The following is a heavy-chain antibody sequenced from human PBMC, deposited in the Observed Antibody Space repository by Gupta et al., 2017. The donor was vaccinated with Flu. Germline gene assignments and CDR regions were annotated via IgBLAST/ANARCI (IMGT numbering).Heavy chain of an antibody. D-gene: IGHD2-2*01. Sequence: QITLKESGPTLVNSTQILTLICTFSGFSLSTCGECVDWIRQLSVKALEWLALIYWNDDKRYSPSLKSRLTITKDTSKNQVVLTMTNMDPVDTATYYCAHAARGYCSSTSCLNWFDPWGQGTLVTVSS. J-gene: IGHJ5*02. V-gene: IGHV2-5*01. CDR3: AHAARGYCSSTSCLNWFDP. CDR1: GFSLSTCGEC. CDR2: IYWNDDK.